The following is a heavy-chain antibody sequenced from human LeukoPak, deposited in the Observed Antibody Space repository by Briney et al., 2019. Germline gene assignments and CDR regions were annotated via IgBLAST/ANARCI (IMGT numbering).Heavy chain of an antibody. CDR1: GGSFSGYY. V-gene: IGHV4-34*01. CDR3: ARARIAVAGRGKVFDI. CDR2: INHSGST. J-gene: IGHJ3*02. D-gene: IGHD6-19*01. Sequence: PSETLSLTCAVYGGSFSGYYWSWIRQPPGKGLEWIGEINHSGSTNYNPSLKSRVTISVDTSKNQFSLKLSSVTAADTAVYYCARARIAVAGRGKVFDIWGQGTMVTVSS.